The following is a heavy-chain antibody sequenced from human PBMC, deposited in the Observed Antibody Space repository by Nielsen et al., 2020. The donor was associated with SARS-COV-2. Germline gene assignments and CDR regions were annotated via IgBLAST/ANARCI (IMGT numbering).Heavy chain of an antibody. V-gene: IGHV3-7*01. Sequence: GGSLRLSCAASGFTFRNYWMSWVRQAPGKGLEWLANIQQDGSGKNYVDSVKGRFTISRDNAKNSLYLEMNSLRAEDTAVYYCARYSGAYWGQGTLVTVSS. D-gene: IGHD2-21*01. CDR2: IQQDGSGK. CDR3: ARYSGAY. J-gene: IGHJ4*02. CDR1: GFTFRNYW.